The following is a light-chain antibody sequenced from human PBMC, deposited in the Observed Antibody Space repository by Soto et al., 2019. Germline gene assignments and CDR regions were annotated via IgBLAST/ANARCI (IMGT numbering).Light chain of an antibody. Sequence: EIVLTQSPATLSLFPGERATLSCRASHSVRTYLACYQHKPGQAPRLLISNSSDRATGIPSRFSGSGSGTDFTLTISSLEADVFAVYYCHQRSNWPRTFGGGTKVDIK. CDR1: HSVRTY. V-gene: IGKV3-11*01. CDR3: HQRSNWPRT. J-gene: IGKJ4*01. CDR2: NSS.